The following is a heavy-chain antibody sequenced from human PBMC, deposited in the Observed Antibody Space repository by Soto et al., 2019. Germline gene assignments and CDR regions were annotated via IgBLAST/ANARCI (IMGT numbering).Heavy chain of an antibody. CDR1: GFTFSSYG. V-gene: IGHV3-33*01. J-gene: IGHJ6*02. D-gene: IGHD2-21*02. CDR3: GRDDDCPQNGMDG. CDR2: ITKDGSSK. Sequence: QVQLVESGGGVVQPGRSLTVSCEASGFTFSSYGMHWVRQAPGKGLDWVAVITKDGSSKYYADSVKGRFTISRDNSRNMLSRQMNTLRAEDTALYYCGRDDDCPQNGMDGWGQGTTVTVSS.